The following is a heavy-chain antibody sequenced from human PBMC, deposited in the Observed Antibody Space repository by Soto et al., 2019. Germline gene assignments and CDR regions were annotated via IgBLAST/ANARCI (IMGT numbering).Heavy chain of an antibody. J-gene: IGHJ5*02. CDR2: IYYSGST. V-gene: IGHV4-59*01. D-gene: IGHD6-19*01. Sequence: KTSETLSLTCTVSGGSISSYYWSWIRQPPGKGLEGIGYIYYSGSTNYNPSLKSRVTISVDTSKNQFSLTLSSVTAADTAVYYCARDLSSSGSNWFDPWGQGTLVTVSS. CDR1: GGSISSYY. CDR3: ARDLSSSGSNWFDP.